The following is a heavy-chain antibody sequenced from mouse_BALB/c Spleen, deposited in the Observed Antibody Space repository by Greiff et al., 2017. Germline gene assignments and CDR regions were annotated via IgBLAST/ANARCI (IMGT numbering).Heavy chain of an antibody. CDR3: ARGPNSPYYAMDY. D-gene: IGHD4-1*02. J-gene: IGHJ4*01. CDR2: ISSGSSTI. CDR1: GFTFSSFG. Sequence: EVQRVESGGGLVQPGGSRKLSCAASGFTFSSFGMHWVRQAPEKGLEWVAYISSGSSTIYYADTVKGRFTISRDNPKNTLFLQMTSLRSEDTAMYYCARGPNSPYYAMDYWGQGTSVTVSS. V-gene: IGHV5-17*02.